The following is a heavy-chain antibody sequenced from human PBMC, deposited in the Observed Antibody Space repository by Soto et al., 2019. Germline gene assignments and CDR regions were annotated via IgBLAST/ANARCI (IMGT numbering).Heavy chain of an antibody. D-gene: IGHD2-15*01. CDR1: GFTFSSYS. Sequence: PGGSLRLSCAASGFTFSSYSMNWVRQAPGKGLEWVSSISSSSSYIYYADSVKGRFTISRDNAKNSLYLQMNSLRAEDTAVYYCASLPLGYCSGGSCYGPLRPYIDYWGQGTLVTVSS. V-gene: IGHV3-21*01. J-gene: IGHJ4*02. CDR2: ISSSSSYI. CDR3: ASLPLGYCSGGSCYGPLRPYIDY.